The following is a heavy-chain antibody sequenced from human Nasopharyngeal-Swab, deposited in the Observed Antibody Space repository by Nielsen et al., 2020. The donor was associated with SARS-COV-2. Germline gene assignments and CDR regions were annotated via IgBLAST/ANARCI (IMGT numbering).Heavy chain of an antibody. V-gene: IGHV3-53*01. CDR1: GLSVSSNY. D-gene: IGHD5-24*01. CDR3: ARVLDGYNGFDY. J-gene: IGHJ4*02. Sequence: GGSLRLSCAASGLSVSSNYMSWVRQAPGKGLEWVSIIYPGGSTYYADSVKGRFTISRDSSWNTLYLQMKSLTAEDTAVYYCARVLDGYNGFDYWGQGTLVTVSS. CDR2: IYPGGST.